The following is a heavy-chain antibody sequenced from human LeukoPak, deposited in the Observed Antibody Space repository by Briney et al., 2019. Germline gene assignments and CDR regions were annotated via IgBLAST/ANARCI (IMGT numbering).Heavy chain of an antibody. Sequence: PGGSLRLSCAASGFTFSGYYMSWIRQAPGKGLEWVSYISSSSSKYYADSVKGRFTISRDNTNNSLYLEMNSLRAEDTALYYCARGKRTFDPWGQGTLVTVSS. J-gene: IGHJ5*02. CDR2: ISSSSSK. V-gene: IGHV3-11*01. CDR1: GFTFSGYY. CDR3: ARGKRTFDP.